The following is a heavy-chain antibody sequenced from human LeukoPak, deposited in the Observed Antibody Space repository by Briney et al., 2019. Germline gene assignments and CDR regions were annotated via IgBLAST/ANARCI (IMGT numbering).Heavy chain of an antibody. V-gene: IGHV1-3*01. CDR2: INPSNDDT. D-gene: IGHD2-2*01. CDR3: ARDQIGVAAAAY. Sequence: ASVKVSCKASGYTFTNFVIHWVRQAPGQRLEWLGWINPSNDDTKYSQKFQGRVTITRDTSASTAYMELSSLRSEDTALYYCARDQIGVAAAAYWGQGTLVTVSS. J-gene: IGHJ4*02. CDR1: GYTFTNFV.